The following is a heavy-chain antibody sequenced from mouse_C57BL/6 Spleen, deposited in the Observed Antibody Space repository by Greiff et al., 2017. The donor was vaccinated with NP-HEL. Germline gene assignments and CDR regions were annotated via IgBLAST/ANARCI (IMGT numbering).Heavy chain of an antibody. CDR3: ARREPYYYGSPCYFDC. D-gene: IGHD1-1*01. CDR2: ILPGSGST. J-gene: IGHJ2*01. CDR1: GYTFTGYW. V-gene: IGHV1-9*01. Sequence: VQLQQSGAELMKPGASVKLSCKATGYTFTGYWIEWVKQRPGHGLEWIGEILPGSGSTNYNEKFKGKATFTADTSSNTAYMQLSSLTTEDSAIYYCARREPYYYGSPCYFDCWGQGTTLTVSS.